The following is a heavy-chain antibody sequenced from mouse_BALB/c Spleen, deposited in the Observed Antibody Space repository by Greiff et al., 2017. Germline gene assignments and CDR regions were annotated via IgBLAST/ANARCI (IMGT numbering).Heavy chain of an antibody. V-gene: IGHV5-9-4*01. CDR3: ARNYYGYYFDY. CDR2: ISSGGSYT. D-gene: IGHD1-2*01. CDR1: GFTFSSYA. J-gene: IGHJ2*01. Sequence: EVNVVESGGGLVKPGGSLKLSCAASGFTFSSYAMSWVRQSPEKRLEWVAEISSGGSYTYYPDTVTGRFTISRDNAKNTLYLEMSSLRSEDTAMYYCARNYYGYYFDYWGQGTTLTVSS.